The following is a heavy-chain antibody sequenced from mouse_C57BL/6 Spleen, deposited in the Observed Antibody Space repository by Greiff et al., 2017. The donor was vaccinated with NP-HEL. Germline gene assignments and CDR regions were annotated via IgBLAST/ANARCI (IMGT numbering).Heavy chain of an antibody. CDR3: ARDYYGSRRGYFDV. D-gene: IGHD1-1*01. CDR1: GFTFSSYA. Sequence: EVKLMESGGGLVKPGGSLKLSCAASGFTFSSYAMSWVRQTPEKRLEWVATISDGGSYTYYPDNVKGRFTISRDNAKNNLYLQMSHLKSEDTAMYYCARDYYGSRRGYFDVWGTGTTVTVSS. V-gene: IGHV5-4*01. J-gene: IGHJ1*03. CDR2: ISDGGSYT.